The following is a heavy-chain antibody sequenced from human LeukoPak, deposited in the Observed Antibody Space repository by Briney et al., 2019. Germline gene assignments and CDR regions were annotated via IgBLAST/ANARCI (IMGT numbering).Heavy chain of an antibody. V-gene: IGHV3-21*01. D-gene: IGHD5-18*01. J-gene: IGHJ4*02. Sequence: GGSLRLSCAASGFTFSSYAMSWVRQAPGKGLEWVSSISSSSSYIYYADSVKGRFTISRDNAKNSLYLQMNSLRAEDTAVYYCARGSGYSYGYHYWGQGTLVTVSS. CDR3: ARGSGYSYGYHY. CDR1: GFTFSSYA. CDR2: ISSSSSYI.